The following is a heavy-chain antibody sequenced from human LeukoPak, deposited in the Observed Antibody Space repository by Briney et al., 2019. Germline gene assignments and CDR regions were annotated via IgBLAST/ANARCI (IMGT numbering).Heavy chain of an antibody. CDR2: IYYSGST. CDR3: ARSLGSRHAFDI. D-gene: IGHD2-15*01. V-gene: IGHV4-39*01. CDR1: GGSISSSSYY. J-gene: IGHJ3*02. Sequence: SETLSLTCTVSGGSISSSSYYWGWLRQPPGKGLEWIGSIYYSGSTYYNPSLKSRVTISVDTSKSQFSLKLSSVTAADTAVYYCARSLGSRHAFDIWGQGTMVTVSS.